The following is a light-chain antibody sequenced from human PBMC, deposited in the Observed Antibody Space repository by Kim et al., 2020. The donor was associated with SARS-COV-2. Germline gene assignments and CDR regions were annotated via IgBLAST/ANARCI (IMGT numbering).Light chain of an antibody. V-gene: IGLV2-8*01. Sequence: QSALTQPPYASGSPGQSVTISCTGSNDDLPNNDHVSWYQQHPDKAPKLMIYEVNKRPSGIPDRFSGSKSGNTASLTISGLQADDDAEYFCTSYTGSDNFYVFGTGTKVTVL. CDR2: EVN. CDR1: NDDLPNNDH. J-gene: IGLJ1*01. CDR3: TSYTGSDNFYV.